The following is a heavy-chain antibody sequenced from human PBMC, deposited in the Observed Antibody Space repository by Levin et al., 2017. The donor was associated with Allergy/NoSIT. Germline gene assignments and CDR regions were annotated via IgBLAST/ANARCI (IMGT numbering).Heavy chain of an antibody. CDR3: VPATALYCSGGSCDP. CDR2: VSGDGSST. V-gene: IGHV3-74*01. D-gene: IGHD2-15*01. CDR1: GLTYSSHW. Sequence: GGSLRLSCVVSGLTYSSHWMHWVRQAPGKGLVWVSRVSGDGSSTSYADSVKGRFTISRDNAKRILYLQMNGLRVDDTAVYFCVPATALYCSGGSCDPWGQGTLVTVSS. J-gene: IGHJ5*02.